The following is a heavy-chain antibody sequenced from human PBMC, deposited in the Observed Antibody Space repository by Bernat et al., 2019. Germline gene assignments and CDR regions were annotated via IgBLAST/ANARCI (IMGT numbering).Heavy chain of an antibody. CDR1: GFTFSTYT. Sequence: EVQLVESGGGLVKPGGSLRLSCAASGFTFSTYTMNWVRQAPGKGLEWVSSISGSSSFTFSADSVKGRFTISRDNAKNSLYLQMNSLTAEDTAVYYCARVSGEYRDYWGQGTLVTVSS. CDR3: ARVSGEYRDY. J-gene: IGHJ4*02. D-gene: IGHD2/OR15-2a*01. V-gene: IGHV3-21*01. CDR2: ISGSSSFT.